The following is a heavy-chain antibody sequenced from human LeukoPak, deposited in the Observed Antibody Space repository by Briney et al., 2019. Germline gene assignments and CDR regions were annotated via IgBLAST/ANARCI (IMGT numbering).Heavy chain of an antibody. CDR1: GGSISSYY. CDR3: ARGANYYAPFDY. J-gene: IGHJ4*02. D-gene: IGHD3-10*01. Sequence: SETPSLTCTVSGGSISSYYWSWIRQPPGKGLVWIGYIYYSGSTNYNPSLTSRVTISVDTSKNQFSLKLSSVTAADTAVYYCARGANYYAPFDYWGQGTLVTVSS. CDR2: IYYSGST. V-gene: IGHV4-59*01.